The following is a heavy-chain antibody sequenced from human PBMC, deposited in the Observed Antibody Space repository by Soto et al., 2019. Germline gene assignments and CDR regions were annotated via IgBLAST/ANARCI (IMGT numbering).Heavy chain of an antibody. Sequence: VQLVESGGGLVQPGGSLRLSCAASGFTVSSSYVSWVRQAPGKGLEWVSVIYSGGSTYYADSVKGRFTISRHNSKNTLYLQMNSLGAEDTAVYYCASGWRVDAFDIWGQGTMVTVSS. D-gene: IGHD3-3*01. J-gene: IGHJ3*02. CDR2: IYSGGST. V-gene: IGHV3-53*04. CDR1: GFTVSSSY. CDR3: ASGWRVDAFDI.